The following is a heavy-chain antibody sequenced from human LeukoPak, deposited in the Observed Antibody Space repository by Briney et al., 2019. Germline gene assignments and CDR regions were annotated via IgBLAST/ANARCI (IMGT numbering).Heavy chain of an antibody. Sequence: ASVKVSCKASGYTFTSYYMHWVRQASGQGLEWMGIINPSGGSTSYAQKFQGRVTMTRDTSTSTVYMELSSLRSEDTAVYYCARDSGSYLPLGYWGQGTLVTVSS. V-gene: IGHV1-46*01. CDR3: ARDSGSYLPLGY. J-gene: IGHJ4*02. CDR1: GYTFTSYY. CDR2: INPSGGST. D-gene: IGHD1-26*01.